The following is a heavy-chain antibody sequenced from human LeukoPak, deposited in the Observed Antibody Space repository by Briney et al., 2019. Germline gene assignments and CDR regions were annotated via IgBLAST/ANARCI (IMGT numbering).Heavy chain of an antibody. D-gene: IGHD5-18*01. V-gene: IGHV3-66*01. CDR2: IYSGGST. J-gene: IGHJ4*02. CDR1: GFTVSSNY. Sequence: PGGSLRLSCAASGFTVSSNYMNWVRQAPGKGLEWVSVIYSGGSTYYAGSVKGRFTNSRDNSKNTLYLQMNSLRAEDTAVYYCASYRGYSYGDEVWGQGTLVTVSS. CDR3: ASYRGYSYGDEV.